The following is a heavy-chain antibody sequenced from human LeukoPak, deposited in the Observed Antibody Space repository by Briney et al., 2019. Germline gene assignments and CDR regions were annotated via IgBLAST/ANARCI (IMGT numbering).Heavy chain of an antibody. CDR2: ISSSNSYI. Sequence: AGGSLRLSCAASGFTFSSYSMTWVRQAPGKGLEWVSSISSSNSYIYYADSVKGRFTISRDNAKNSLYLQMNSLRAEDTAVYYCARGLGAKKSYYYYGMDVWGQGTTVTVSS. CDR1: GFTFSSYS. D-gene: IGHD1-26*01. CDR3: ARGLGAKKSYYYYGMDV. V-gene: IGHV3-21*01. J-gene: IGHJ6*02.